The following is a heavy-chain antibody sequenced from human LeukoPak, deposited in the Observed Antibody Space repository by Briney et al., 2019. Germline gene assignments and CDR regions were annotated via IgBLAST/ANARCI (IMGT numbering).Heavy chain of an antibody. J-gene: IGHJ4*02. CDR3: ARDQYRYSGGYLFDY. CDR1: GFTFSSYA. D-gene: IGHD1-26*01. CDR2: ISYDGSNK. V-gene: IGHV3-30-3*01. Sequence: GGSLRLSCAASGFTFSSYAMHWVRQAPGKGLEWVAVISYDGSNKYYADSVKGRFTISRDNSKNTLYLQMNSLRAEDTAVYYCARDQYRYSGGYLFDYWGQGTLVTVSS.